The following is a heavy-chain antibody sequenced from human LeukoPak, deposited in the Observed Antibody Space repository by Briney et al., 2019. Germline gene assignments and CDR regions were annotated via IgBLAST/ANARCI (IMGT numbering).Heavy chain of an antibody. V-gene: IGHV3-74*01. CDR3: ARPHNWNMAFDI. Sequence: PGGSLRLSCAASGLTFSTYWMHWVRQAPGKGLVWVSRISGDGSTTSYADSVKGRFTISRDNAKNTVYLQVNSLRAEDTAVYYCARPHNWNMAFDIWGQGTMVTVSS. J-gene: IGHJ3*02. CDR1: GLTFSTYW. CDR2: ISGDGSTT. D-gene: IGHD1/OR15-1a*01.